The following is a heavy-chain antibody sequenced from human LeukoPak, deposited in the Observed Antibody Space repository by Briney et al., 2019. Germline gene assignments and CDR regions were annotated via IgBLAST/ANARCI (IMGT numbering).Heavy chain of an antibody. Sequence: ASVKVSCKASGYTFTSYYMHWVRQAPGQGLEWMGIINPSGGSTNYAQKFQGRVTMTRDKSTSTVYMELSSLRSEDTAVYYCARDLYSYGVRIADWGQGTLVTVSS. CDR1: GYTFTSYY. V-gene: IGHV1-46*01. D-gene: IGHD5-18*01. CDR2: INPSGGST. J-gene: IGHJ4*02. CDR3: ARDLYSYGVRIAD.